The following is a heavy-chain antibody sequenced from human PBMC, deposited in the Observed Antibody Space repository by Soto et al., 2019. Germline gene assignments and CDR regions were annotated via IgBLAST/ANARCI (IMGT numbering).Heavy chain of an antibody. V-gene: IGHV3-9*01. CDR3: AKDVYDILTQPGLDF. D-gene: IGHD3-9*01. Sequence: GGSLRLSCAASGFTFDDYAMHWVRQAPEKGLEWVSGISWNSGSMGYADSVKGRFTISRDNAKNSLYLQMNSRRVEDTALYYCAKDVYDILTQPGLDFWGQGTLVTVSS. J-gene: IGHJ4*02. CDR1: GFTFDDYA. CDR2: ISWNSGSM.